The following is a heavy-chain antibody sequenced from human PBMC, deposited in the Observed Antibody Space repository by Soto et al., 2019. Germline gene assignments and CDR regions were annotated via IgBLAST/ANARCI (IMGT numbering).Heavy chain of an antibody. J-gene: IGHJ4*02. CDR2: IYYSGST. CDR1: CGSVSSRSYY. CDR3: ARINWYSSSGYYFDY. D-gene: IGHD6-13*01. Sequence: SETLSLTCSVSCGSVSSRSYYCSWIRQPPGKGLQWIGYIYYSGSTNYNPSLKSRVTISVDTSKNQFSLKLSSVTAADTAVYYCARINWYSSSGYYFDYWGQGTLVTVSS. V-gene: IGHV4-61*01.